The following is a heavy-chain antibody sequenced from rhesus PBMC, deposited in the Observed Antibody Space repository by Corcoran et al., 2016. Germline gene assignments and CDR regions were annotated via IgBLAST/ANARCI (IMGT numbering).Heavy chain of an antibody. J-gene: IGHJ4*01. CDR2: FYCSSGNT. Sequence: QVQLQESGPGLVTPSETLSLTCAVSGSSISRTYWRWIRPPPGQGLEWIGYFYCSSGNTDNNPSLKSRVTISTDTSKKQFSLKLSSVTAADTAVYYCASGAYSSWLPHLYSFDYWGQGVLVTVSS. V-gene: IGHV4-160*01. D-gene: IGHD6-13*01. CDR1: GSSISRTY. CDR3: ASGAYSSWLPHLYSFDY.